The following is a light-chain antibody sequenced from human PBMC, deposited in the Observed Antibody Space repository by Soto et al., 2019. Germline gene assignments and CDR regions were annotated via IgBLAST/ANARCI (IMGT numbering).Light chain of an antibody. CDR3: QSYDSSLSGWV. Sequence: QSVLTQPPSVSGAPVQRVTISCTGSSSNIGAGFDVHWYQQLPGTAPKLLIYGNSNRPSGVPDRFSGSKSGTSASLAITGLRAEDEADYYCQSYDSSLSGWVFGGGTKLTVL. CDR2: GNS. J-gene: IGLJ3*02. V-gene: IGLV1-40*01. CDR1: SSNIGAGFD.